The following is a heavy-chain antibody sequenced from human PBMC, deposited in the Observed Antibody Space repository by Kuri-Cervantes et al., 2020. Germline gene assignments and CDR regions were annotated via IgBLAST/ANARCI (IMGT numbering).Heavy chain of an antibody. J-gene: IGHJ3*02. V-gene: IGHV3-33*01. CDR3: ASSGYSVTDAFDI. CDR2: IWYDGSNK. Sequence: GESLKIPCAASGFTFSSYGMHWVRQAPGKGLEWVAVIWYDGSNKYYADSVKGRFTISRDNSKNTLYLQMNSLRAEDTAVYYCASSGYSVTDAFDIWGQGTMVTVSS. CDR1: GFTFSSYG. D-gene: IGHD3-22*01.